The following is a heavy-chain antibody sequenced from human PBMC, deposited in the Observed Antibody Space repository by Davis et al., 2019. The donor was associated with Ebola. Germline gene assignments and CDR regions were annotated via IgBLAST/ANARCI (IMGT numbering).Heavy chain of an antibody. CDR3: ARWGVYDPNWAYPRYYYYYMDV. CDR2: INHSGST. V-gene: IGHV4-34*01. J-gene: IGHJ6*03. Sequence: PSETLSLTCAVYGGSFSGYYWSWIRQPPGKGLEWIGEINHSGSTNYNPSLKRRVTISVDTSKNQFSLKLSSVTAADTAVYYCARWGVYDPNWAYPRYYYYYMDVWGKGTTVTVSS. D-gene: IGHD3-3*01. CDR1: GGSFSGYY.